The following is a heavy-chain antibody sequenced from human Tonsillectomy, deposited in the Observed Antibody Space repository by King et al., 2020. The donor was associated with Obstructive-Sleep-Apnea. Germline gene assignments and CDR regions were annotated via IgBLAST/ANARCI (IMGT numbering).Heavy chain of an antibody. CDR1: GYSISSNYC. Sequence: VQLQESGPGLVKASETLSLTCTVSGYSISSNYCWGWIRQPPGKGLEWIGSISHSGTTYYNPSLQSRVTISIDTSKNQFSLALMSVTAADTAVYYCARERVIQLGLRDSFDMWGQGTMVTVSS. V-gene: IGHV4-38-2*02. CDR2: ISHSGTT. CDR3: ARERVIQLGLRDSFDM. D-gene: IGHD5-18*01. J-gene: IGHJ3*02.